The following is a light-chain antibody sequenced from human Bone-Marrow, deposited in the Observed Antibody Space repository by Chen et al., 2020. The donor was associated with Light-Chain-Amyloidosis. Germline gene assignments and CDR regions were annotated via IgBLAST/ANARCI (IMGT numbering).Light chain of an antibody. V-gene: IGLV3-21*02. CDR1: NIGYTS. Sequence: SYVLTQPSSVSVAPGQTATISCGGNNIGYTSVHLYQQTPGQAPLLVVYDDSDRPSGIPERLSGSNSGNTATLTISRVEAGDEADYYCQVCDRSSDRPVFGGGTKLTVL. CDR2: DDS. CDR3: QVCDRSSDRPV. J-gene: IGLJ3*02.